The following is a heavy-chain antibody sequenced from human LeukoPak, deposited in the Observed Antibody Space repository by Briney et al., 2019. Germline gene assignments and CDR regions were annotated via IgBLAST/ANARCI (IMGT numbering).Heavy chain of an antibody. D-gene: IGHD2-15*01. J-gene: IGHJ6*03. Sequence: PGGSLRLSCAASGFTFSSYSMNWVRQAPGKGLEWVSSISSSSSYIYYADSVKGRFTISRDNAKNSLYLQMNSLRTEDTALYYCAKDSGVVVGYYYMDVWGKGTTVTVSS. CDR3: AKDSGVVVGYYYMDV. CDR1: GFTFSSYS. V-gene: IGHV3-21*04. CDR2: ISSSSSYI.